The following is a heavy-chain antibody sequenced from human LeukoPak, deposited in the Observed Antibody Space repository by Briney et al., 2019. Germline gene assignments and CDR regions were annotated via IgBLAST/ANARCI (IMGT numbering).Heavy chain of an antibody. CDR1: GYTFTSYG. Sequence: ASMKVSCXASGYTFTSYGISWVRQAPGQGLEWMGWISAYNGNTNYAQKLQGRVTMTTDTSTSTAYMELRSLRSDDTAVYYCASLRCTNGVCYTRGAFDIWGQGTMVTVSS. CDR3: ASLRCTNGVCYTRGAFDI. D-gene: IGHD2-8*01. CDR2: ISAYNGNT. V-gene: IGHV1-18*01. J-gene: IGHJ3*02.